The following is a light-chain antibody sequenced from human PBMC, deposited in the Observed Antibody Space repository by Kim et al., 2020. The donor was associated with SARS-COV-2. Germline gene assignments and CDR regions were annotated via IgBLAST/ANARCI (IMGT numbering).Light chain of an antibody. CDR3: QQDGSTPTWT. V-gene: IGKV3-20*01. CDR1: QNFHDGY. CDR2: GAA. Sequence: PEGRASLACRASQNFHDGYVAWYQQTPGRAPRRLIYGAARRATALPDRFSGSGSGTDFTLTISRLEPEDFAVYYCQQDGSTPTWTFGQGTKVDIK. J-gene: IGKJ1*01.